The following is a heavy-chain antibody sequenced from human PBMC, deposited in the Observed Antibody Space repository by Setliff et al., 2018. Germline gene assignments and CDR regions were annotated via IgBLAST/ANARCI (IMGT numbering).Heavy chain of an antibody. D-gene: IGHD3-10*01. Sequence: GESLKISCAASGFTFSGYEMNWVRLAPGKGLEWVSYISSSGANIYYADSVKGRFTISRDNAKNSLYLQMNSLRAEDTAVYYCARLSTSGSYYSLIDYWGQGTLVTVSS. CDR1: GFTFSGYE. CDR3: ARLSTSGSYYSLIDY. J-gene: IGHJ4*02. V-gene: IGHV3-48*03. CDR2: ISSSGANI.